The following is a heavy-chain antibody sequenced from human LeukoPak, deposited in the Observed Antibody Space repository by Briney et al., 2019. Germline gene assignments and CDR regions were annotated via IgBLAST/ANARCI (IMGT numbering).Heavy chain of an antibody. D-gene: IGHD3-3*01. CDR1: GFRFSDSC. Sequence: GGSLRLSCAASGFRFSDSCMTWVRQAPGKGLEWAANIRQDGSEKYYVDSVKGRFTISRDNAKNSVYLQMNSLRAEDTAVYYCARDRSISGVVTLDYWGQGTLVTVSS. V-gene: IGHV3-7*01. CDR3: ARDRSISGVVTLDY. CDR2: IRQDGSEK. J-gene: IGHJ4*02.